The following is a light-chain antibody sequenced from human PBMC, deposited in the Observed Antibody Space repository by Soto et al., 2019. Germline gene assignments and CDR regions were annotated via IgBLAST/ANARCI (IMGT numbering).Light chain of an antibody. CDR2: EVS. CDR1: TSDVGGYNS. J-gene: IGLJ1*01. Sequence: QSVLTQPASVSGSPGQSITISCTGTTSDVGGYNSVSWYQQRPGKVPRLIIYEVSNRPSGVSNRFSGSKSGNTAFLAISGLQAEDEADYYCCSYTTSSAYVFGTGTKVNV. CDR3: CSYTTSSAYV. V-gene: IGLV2-14*01.